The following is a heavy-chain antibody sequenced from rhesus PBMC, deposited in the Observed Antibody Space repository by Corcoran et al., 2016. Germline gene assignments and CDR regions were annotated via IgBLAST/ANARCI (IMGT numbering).Heavy chain of an antibody. CDR2: IYGRSGST. V-gene: IGHV4-147*01. J-gene: IGHJ4*01. D-gene: IGHD5-36*01. CDR1: GGSTSDSYY. Sequence: QVQLQESGPGLVKPSETLSLTCPVSGGSTSDSYYWSWIRRPPGKGLEGRGRIYGRSGSTNYNPSLKSRVTISRDTSKNQFSLKLSSVTAADTAVYYCARDPYGYSYGHWGQGVLVTVSS. CDR3: ARDPYGYSYGH.